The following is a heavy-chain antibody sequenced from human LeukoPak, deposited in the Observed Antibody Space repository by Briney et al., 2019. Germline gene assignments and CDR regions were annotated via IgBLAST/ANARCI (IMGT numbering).Heavy chain of an antibody. J-gene: IGHJ4*02. D-gene: IGHD2-15*01. CDR1: GFTVSTNY. CDR2: ISTSSNTI. V-gene: IGHV3-48*01. Sequence: GGSLRLSCVPSGFTVSTNYMSWVRQAPGKGLEWVSYISTSSNTIYYADSVKGRFTISRDNAKNSLYLQMNSLRAEDTAVYYCARGDCSGGSCYLSLTTIDYWGQGTLVTVSS. CDR3: ARGDCSGGSCYLSLTTIDY.